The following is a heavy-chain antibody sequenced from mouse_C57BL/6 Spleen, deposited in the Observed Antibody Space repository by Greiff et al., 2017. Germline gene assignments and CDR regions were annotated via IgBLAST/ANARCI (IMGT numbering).Heavy chain of an antibody. CDR1: AYPFPSFG. CDR2: IYTRSGNT. Sequence: VHLVESGAELARPGPSVKLSCKVSAYPFPSFGLSWVKQRIGQGIEWIGEIYTRSGNTYYNEKFKGKATLTADKSSSTADMELRSLTSEDSAVYFCARAHYYGSTYYYARDYWGQGTSVTVSS. CDR3: ARAHYYGSTYYYARDY. V-gene: IGHV1-81*01. D-gene: IGHD1-1*01. J-gene: IGHJ4*01.